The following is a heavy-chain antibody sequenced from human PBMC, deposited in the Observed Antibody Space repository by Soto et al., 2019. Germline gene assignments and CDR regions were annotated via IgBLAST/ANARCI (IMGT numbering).Heavy chain of an antibody. CDR1: GFTFSDYY. J-gene: IGHJ4*02. D-gene: IGHD1-26*01. Sequence: PGGSLRLSCAASGFTFSDYYMSWIRQAPGKGLEWVSHIRSSGSTSYADSVKGRFTISRDNAKNTLYLQMNSLRAEDTAVYYCARTRSQPLDYWGQGTLVTVSS. CDR3: ARTRSQPLDY. V-gene: IGHV3-11*06. CDR2: IRSSGST.